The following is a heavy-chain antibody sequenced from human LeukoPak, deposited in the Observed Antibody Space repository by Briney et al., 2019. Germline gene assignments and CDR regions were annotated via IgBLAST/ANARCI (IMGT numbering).Heavy chain of an antibody. J-gene: IGHJ6*03. D-gene: IGHD3-16*01. Sequence: GGSLRLSCTASGFSFSIYTMNWVRQAPGKGLEWVSSISSSSVYIYYADSVKGRFTISRDNAKNSLYLQMNSLRAEDTAVYYCAKLGGYYYNHYTDVWGKGTTVTISS. CDR1: GFSFSIYT. CDR2: ISSSSVYI. V-gene: IGHV3-21*01. CDR3: AKLGGYYYNHYTDV.